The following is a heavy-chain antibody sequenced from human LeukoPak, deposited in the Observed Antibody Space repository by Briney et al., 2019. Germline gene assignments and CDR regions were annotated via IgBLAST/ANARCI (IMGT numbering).Heavy chain of an antibody. Sequence: GGSLRLSCAASGFTFSNYAMTWVRQALGKGLEWVSAISGTGYSTNYADSVKGRFTISRDNSKNTLYLQMNSLRAEDTALYYCAKYCTNGVCYVFDSWGQGTLVTVSS. J-gene: IGHJ4*02. CDR1: GFTFSNYA. CDR3: AKYCTNGVCYVFDS. D-gene: IGHD2-8*01. CDR2: ISGTGYST. V-gene: IGHV3-23*01.